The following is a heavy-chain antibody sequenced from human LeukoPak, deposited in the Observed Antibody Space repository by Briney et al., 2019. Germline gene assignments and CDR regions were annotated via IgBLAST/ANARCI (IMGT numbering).Heavy chain of an antibody. CDR3: ARDFWSGYYPNY. Sequence: GGSLRLSCAASGFTFSSFPMTWVRLAPGKGLEWVSTITGSGGSTYYAESVKGRFTISRDNSKNTLYLQMNSLRAEDTAVYYCARDFWSGYYPNYWGQGTLVTVSS. CDR2: ITGSGGST. J-gene: IGHJ4*02. CDR1: GFTFSSFP. D-gene: IGHD3-3*01. V-gene: IGHV3-23*01.